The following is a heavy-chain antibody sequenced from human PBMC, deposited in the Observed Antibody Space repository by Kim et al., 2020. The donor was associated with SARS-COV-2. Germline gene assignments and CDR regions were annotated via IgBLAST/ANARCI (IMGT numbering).Heavy chain of an antibody. V-gene: IGHV3-48*04. CDR1: GFTFSSYS. CDR2: ISSSSSTI. J-gene: IGHJ6*02. CDR3: ARDREGWYYYYYGMDV. Sequence: GGSLRLSCAASGFTFSSYSMNWVRQAPGKGLEWVSYISSSSSTIYYADSVKGRFTISRDNAKNSLYLQMNSLRAEDTAVYYCARDREGWYYYYYGMDVWGQGTTVTVSS. D-gene: IGHD6-19*01.